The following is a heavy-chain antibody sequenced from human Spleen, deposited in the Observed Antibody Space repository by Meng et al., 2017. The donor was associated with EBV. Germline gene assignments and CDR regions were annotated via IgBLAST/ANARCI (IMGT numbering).Heavy chain of an antibody. J-gene: IGHJ5*02. V-gene: IGHV4-4*02. D-gene: IGHD6-13*01. CDR1: GASISSENW. Sequence: VQLHQSGPGLCKPSGTLSLTCAISGASISSENWWNWVRQPPGKGLEWIGEIYYNGATNYSPSLKGRVTISLDKARNQFSLKLNSVTAADTAIYYCARGLILERIAARNWFNPWGQGTLVTVSS. CDR3: ARGLILERIAARNWFNP. CDR2: IYYNGAT.